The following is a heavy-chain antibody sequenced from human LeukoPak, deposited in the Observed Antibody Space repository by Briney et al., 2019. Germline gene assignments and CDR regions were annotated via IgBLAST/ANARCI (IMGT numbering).Heavy chain of an antibody. V-gene: IGHV3-30*04. CDR3: AKDSAYYYDSSGYYYD. CDR1: GFTFSSYA. D-gene: IGHD3-22*01. CDR2: ISYDGSNK. J-gene: IGHJ4*02. Sequence: PPGGSLRLSCAASGFTFSSYAMHWVRQAPGKGLEWVAVISYDGSNKYYADSVKGRFTISRDNPKNTLYLQMNSLRAEDTAMYYCAKDSAYYYDSSGYYYDWGQGTLVTVSS.